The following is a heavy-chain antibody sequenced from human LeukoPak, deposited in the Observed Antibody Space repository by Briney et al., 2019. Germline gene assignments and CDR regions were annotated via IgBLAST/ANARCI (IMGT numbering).Heavy chain of an antibody. CDR1: GVMFPSYW. V-gene: IGHV3-7*05. Sequence: GGSLRLSCAASGVMFPSYWMTWVRQAPGKGLGWVANIKQDGSEKYYVDSVKGRFTISRDNAKNSVYLQMNSLRAEDTAVYYCAKDRAQQLVLDFWGQGTLVTVSS. D-gene: IGHD6-13*01. CDR2: IKQDGSEK. J-gene: IGHJ4*02. CDR3: AKDRAQQLVLDF.